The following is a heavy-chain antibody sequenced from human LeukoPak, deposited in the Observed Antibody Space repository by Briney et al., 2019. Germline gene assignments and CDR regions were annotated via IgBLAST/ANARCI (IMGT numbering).Heavy chain of an antibody. Sequence: ASVTVSCKASGGTFSSYAISWVRQAPGQGLEWMGGIIPIFGTANYAQKFQGRVTITTDDSTSTAYMELSSLRSEDTAVYYCARDSGSTTWDYYYYMDVWGKGTTVTVSS. CDR3: ARDSGSTTWDYYYYMDV. D-gene: IGHD3-10*01. CDR1: GGTFSSYA. J-gene: IGHJ6*03. CDR2: IIPIFGTA. V-gene: IGHV1-69*05.